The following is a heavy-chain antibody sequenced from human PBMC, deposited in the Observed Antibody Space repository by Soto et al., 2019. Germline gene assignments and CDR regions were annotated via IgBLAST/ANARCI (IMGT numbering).Heavy chain of an antibody. CDR1: GGTFRNYA. CDR2: IIPIFRTP. J-gene: IGHJ6*02. Sequence: HVQLVQSGAEVKKPGSSVKVSCKASGGTFRNYAISWVRQAPGQGLEWMGGIIPIFRTPDYAQKFQGRVTMTADESTSTADMELNSLRYEDTAVYYSARNPGSPAAAPWSDYGMEVWGQGTTVIVSS. CDR3: ARNPGSPAAAPWSDYGMEV. V-gene: IGHV1-69*12. D-gene: IGHD6-13*01.